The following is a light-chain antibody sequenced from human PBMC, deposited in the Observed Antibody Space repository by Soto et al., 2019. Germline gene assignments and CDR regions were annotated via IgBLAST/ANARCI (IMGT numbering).Light chain of an antibody. J-gene: IGLJ1*01. CDR1: SSDVGAHNF. Sequence: QSALTQPASVSGSPGQSITISCTGTSSDVGAHNFVSWYQQHPGKAPKLMIYEVSNRPSGVSDRFSGSKSGNTASLTISGLQAEDEADYYCNSYTNTAARVFGTVTKVTVL. V-gene: IGLV2-14*01. CDR2: EVS. CDR3: NSYTNTAARV.